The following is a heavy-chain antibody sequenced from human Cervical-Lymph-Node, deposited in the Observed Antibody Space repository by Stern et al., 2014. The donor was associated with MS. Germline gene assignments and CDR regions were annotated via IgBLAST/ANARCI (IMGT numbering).Heavy chain of an antibody. Sequence: QVPLGQAGGEGKKAGASGKVSRKGSGYTFTSYGIRWVGQAPGQGVEWMGWISAYNGNTNYAQKLQGRVTMTTDTSTSTAYMELRSLRSDDTAVYYCARGLLGSENAFDIWGQGTMVTVSS. D-gene: IGHD2-15*01. CDR3: ARGLLGSENAFDI. J-gene: IGHJ3*02. CDR2: ISAYNGNT. CDR1: GYTFTSYG. V-gene: IGHV1-18*01.